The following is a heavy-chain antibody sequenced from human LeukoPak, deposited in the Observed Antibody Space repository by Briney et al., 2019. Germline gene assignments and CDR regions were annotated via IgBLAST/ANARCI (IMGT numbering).Heavy chain of an antibody. D-gene: IGHD5-18*01. J-gene: IGHJ4*02. CDR1: GGSFSGYY. CDR3: ARGRDRGYSYGPFDY. CDR2: INHSGST. V-gene: IGHV4-34*01. Sequence: SETLSLTCAVYGGSFSGYYWSWIRQPPGKGLEWIGEINHSGSTNYNPSLKSRVTISVDTSKNQFSLKLSSVTAADTAVYYCARGRDRGYSYGPFDYWGQGTLVTVSS.